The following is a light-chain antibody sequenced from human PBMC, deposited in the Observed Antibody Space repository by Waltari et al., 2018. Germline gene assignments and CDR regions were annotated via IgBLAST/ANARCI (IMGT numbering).Light chain of an antibody. J-gene: IGKJ1*01. Sequence: DFVMTQSPDFLAVSLGERDTINCRSSQSVLYSSNNKNFLAWYQQKPVQPPKLLISWASARESGVPDRFSGSGSGTDFTLTISSLQAEDVAVYYCQQYYRSRTFGQGTKVEIK. CDR1: QSVLYSSNNKNF. CDR3: QQYYRSRT. CDR2: WAS. V-gene: IGKV4-1*01.